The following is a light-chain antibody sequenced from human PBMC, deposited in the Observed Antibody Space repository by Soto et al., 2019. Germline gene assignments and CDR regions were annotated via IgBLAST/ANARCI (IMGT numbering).Light chain of an antibody. J-gene: IGLJ2*01. CDR1: RSNIGINY. V-gene: IGLV1-47*01. CDR2: RNN. Sequence: QSVLPQAPSASGTPGPGVTLSCSGSRSNIGINYVYWYQQLPGTAPKLLSYRNNQRPSGVPDRFAGSKSGTSASLAISGLRSEVEAEYYCAAWDDSLSVLFGGGTKLTVL. CDR3: AAWDDSLSVL.